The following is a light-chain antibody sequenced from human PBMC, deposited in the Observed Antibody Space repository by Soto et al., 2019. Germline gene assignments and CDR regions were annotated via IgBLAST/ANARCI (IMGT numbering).Light chain of an antibody. Sequence: QSVLTQPASVSGSPGQSITISCTGTSSDVGGSNYVSWYQQHPGKAPKLMIYDVRNRPSGISNRFSGSKSGNTASLTISGLQAEDEAEYYCSSYTSSGTRYVFGTGTKATVL. J-gene: IGLJ1*01. CDR2: DVR. V-gene: IGLV2-14*01. CDR1: SSDVGGSNY. CDR3: SSYTSSGTRYV.